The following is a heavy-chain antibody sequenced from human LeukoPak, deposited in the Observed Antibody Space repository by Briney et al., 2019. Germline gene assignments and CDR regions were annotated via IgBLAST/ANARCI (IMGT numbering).Heavy chain of an antibody. CDR2: INHSGST. J-gene: IGHJ5*02. Sequence: SETLSLTCAVYGGSFSGYYWSWIRQPPGKGLEWIGEINHSGSTNYNPSLKSRVTISVDMSKNQFSLKLTSVTAADTAVYVCARGGYYGSGNDFRFDPWGQGTLVTVSS. CDR3: ARGGYYGSGNDFRFDP. D-gene: IGHD3-10*01. CDR1: GGSFSGYY. V-gene: IGHV4-34*01.